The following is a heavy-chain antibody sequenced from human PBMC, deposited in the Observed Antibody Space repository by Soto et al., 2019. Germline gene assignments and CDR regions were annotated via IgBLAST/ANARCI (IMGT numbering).Heavy chain of an antibody. V-gene: IGHV4-59*01. CDR2: TYHRGST. D-gene: IGHD3-16*02. CDR1: GVSISSYF. J-gene: IGHJ4*02. Sequence: SETLSLTCSVSGVSISSYFWSWIRQPPGRGLEWIGYTYHRGSTNYSPSLKSRVAISLDTSENQFSLKVNSVTAADTAVYYCARIGGYHGTLDYWGQGTPVTVSS. CDR3: ARIGGYHGTLDY.